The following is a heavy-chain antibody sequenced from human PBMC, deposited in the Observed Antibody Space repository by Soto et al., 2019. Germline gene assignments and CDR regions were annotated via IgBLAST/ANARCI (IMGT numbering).Heavy chain of an antibody. V-gene: IGHV4-59*01. Sequence: SETLSLTCTVSGGSISSYYWSWIRQPPGKGLEWIGYIYYSGSTNYNPSLKSRVTISVDTSKNQFSLKLSSVTAADTAVYYCARGGYIWGAYRYYFDYWGQGTLVTVSS. CDR1: GGSISSYY. CDR3: ARGGYIWGAYRYYFDY. CDR2: IYYSGST. D-gene: IGHD3-16*02. J-gene: IGHJ4*02.